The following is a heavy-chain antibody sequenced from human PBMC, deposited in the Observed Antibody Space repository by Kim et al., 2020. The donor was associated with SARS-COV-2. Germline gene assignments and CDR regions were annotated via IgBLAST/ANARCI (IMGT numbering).Heavy chain of an antibody. CDR3: ARAQLNIPTEYCGGDCSARPWFDY. Sequence: SETLSLTCTVSGGSISSGGYYWSWIRQHPGKGLEWIGYIYYSGSTYYNPSLKSRVTISVDTSKNQFSLKLSSVTAADTAVYYCARAQLNIPTEYCGGDCSARPWFDYWGQGTLVTVSS. J-gene: IGHJ4*02. D-gene: IGHD2-21*02. V-gene: IGHV4-31*03. CDR1: GGSISSGGYY. CDR2: IYYSGST.